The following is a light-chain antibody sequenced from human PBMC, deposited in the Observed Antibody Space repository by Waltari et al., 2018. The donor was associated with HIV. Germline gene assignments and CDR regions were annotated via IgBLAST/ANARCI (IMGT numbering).Light chain of an antibody. Sequence: EIVMLQSPATLSVSPGERATLSCRASQSVSSKLAWDQQKPGQAPRLVIYGASTRSTGIPGRFSGSEAGTEFILTISSLQSEDCAVYYCQQYYKWPLTFGQGKRLEIK. CDR1: QSVSSK. J-gene: IGKJ5*01. CDR3: QQYYKWPLT. V-gene: IGKV3D-15*01. CDR2: GAS.